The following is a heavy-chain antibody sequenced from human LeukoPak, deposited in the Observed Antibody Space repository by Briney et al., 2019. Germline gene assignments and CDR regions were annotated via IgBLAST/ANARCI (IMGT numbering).Heavy chain of an antibody. V-gene: IGHV1-69*13. J-gene: IGHJ4*02. Sequence: GASVKVSCKASGGTFSSYAISWVRQAPGQGLEWMGGIIPIFGTANYAQKFQGRVTITAGESTSTAYMELSSLRSEDTAVYYCARELGPYSFDYWGQGTLVTVSS. CDR1: GGTFSSYA. CDR2: IIPIFGTA. CDR3: ARELGPYSFDY. D-gene: IGHD2-21*01.